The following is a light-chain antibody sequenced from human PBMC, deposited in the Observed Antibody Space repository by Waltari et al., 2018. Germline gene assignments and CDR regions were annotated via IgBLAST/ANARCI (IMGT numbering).Light chain of an antibody. CDR2: GAS. CDR3: QQYNNWPPT. CDR1: PSVSSN. J-gene: IGKJ1*01. Sequence: EIVMTQSPATLSVSPGERATLSCRASPSVSSNLAWYQQKPGQAPRLLIYGASTRATGIPARFSGSGSGTEFTLTISSLQSEDFAVYYCQQYNNWPPTFGQGTKVEIK. V-gene: IGKV3-15*01.